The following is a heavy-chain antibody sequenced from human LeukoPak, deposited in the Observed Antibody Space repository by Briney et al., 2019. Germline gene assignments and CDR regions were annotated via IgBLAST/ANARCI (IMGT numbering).Heavy chain of an antibody. D-gene: IGHD3-10*02. CDR3: AELGITMIGGV. J-gene: IGHJ6*04. Sequence: GGSLRLSCAASGFTFSNYWMTWVRQAPGKGLEWVANMNQDGSGKYYVDSVKGRFTISRDNAKNSLYLQMNSLRAEDTAVYYCAELGITMIGGVWGKGTTVTIPS. CDR1: GFTFSNYW. CDR2: MNQDGSGK. V-gene: IGHV3-7*01.